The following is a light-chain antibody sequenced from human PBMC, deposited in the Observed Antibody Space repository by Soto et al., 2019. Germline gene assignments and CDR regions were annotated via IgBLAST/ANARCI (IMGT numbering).Light chain of an antibody. CDR3: AAWDDSLSGPV. CDR2: RNT. J-gene: IGLJ2*01. V-gene: IGLV1-47*01. Sequence: QSVLTQPPSASGTPGQRVTISCSGSSSNIGSNYVYWYQQLPGTAPKLLIYRNTQRPSGVPDRFSGSKSGTSASLAISGLRSEDEADYYGAAWDDSLSGPVFGGGTKLTVL. CDR1: SSNIGSNY.